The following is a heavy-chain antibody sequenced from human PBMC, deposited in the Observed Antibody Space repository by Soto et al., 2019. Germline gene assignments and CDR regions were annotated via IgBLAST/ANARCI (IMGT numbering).Heavy chain of an antibody. V-gene: IGHV4-30-4*01. D-gene: IGHD2-2*01. CDR3: ARGQVPAATNVAGLDY. CDR2: IYYSGST. CDR1: GGSISSGDYY. J-gene: IGHJ4*02. Sequence: QVQLQESGPGLVKPSQTLSLTCTVSGGSISSGDYYWSWIRQPPGKGLEWIGYIYYSGSTYYNPSLKSRVTISVDTSKNQFSLKLSSVTSADTAVYYCARGQVPAATNVAGLDYWGQGTLVTVSS.